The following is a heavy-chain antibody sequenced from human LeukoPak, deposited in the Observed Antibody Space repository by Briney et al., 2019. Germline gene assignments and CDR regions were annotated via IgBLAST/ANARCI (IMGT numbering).Heavy chain of an antibody. CDR2: IYPGDSDT. D-gene: IGHD6-19*01. J-gene: IGHJ4*02. Sequence: LGESLKISCKGSGYSFTTYWIGWVRQMPGKGLEWMGIIYPGDSDTRYSPSFQGQVIISADKSISTAYLQWSSLKASDTAMYYCARADPPVAVAALFDYWGQGTLVTVSS. V-gene: IGHV5-51*01. CDR3: ARADPPVAVAALFDY. CDR1: GYSFTTYW.